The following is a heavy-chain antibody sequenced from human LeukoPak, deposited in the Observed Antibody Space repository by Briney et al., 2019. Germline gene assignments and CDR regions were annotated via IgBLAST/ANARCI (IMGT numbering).Heavy chain of an antibody. V-gene: IGHV4-39*07. CDR2: INHSGST. Sequence: SETLSLTCTVSGGSVSSGSYYWSWIRQPPGKGLEWIGEINHSGSTNYNPSLKSRVTISVDTSKNQFSLKLSSVTAADTAVYYCARISFEEGYWGQGTLVTVSS. CDR3: ARISFEEGY. D-gene: IGHD3-10*01. CDR1: GGSVSSGSYY. J-gene: IGHJ4*02.